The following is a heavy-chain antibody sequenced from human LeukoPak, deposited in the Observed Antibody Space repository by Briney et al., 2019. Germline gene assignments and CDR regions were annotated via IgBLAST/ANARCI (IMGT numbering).Heavy chain of an antibody. V-gene: IGHV4-39*01. CDR1: GGYISSSNYY. Sequence: SETLSLTCTVSGGYISSSNYYWVWIRQPPGKGLEWVASIFYSGSTYFNPSLKSRVTILVDTSKNQFSLKLSSVTAADTAVYYCARLKIAAAGFDLWGRGTLVTVSS. CDR3: ARLKIAAAGFDL. CDR2: IFYSGST. J-gene: IGHJ2*01. D-gene: IGHD6-13*01.